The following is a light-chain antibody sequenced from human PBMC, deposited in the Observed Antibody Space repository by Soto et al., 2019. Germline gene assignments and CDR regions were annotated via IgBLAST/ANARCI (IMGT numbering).Light chain of an antibody. J-gene: IGLJ1*01. CDR1: KNDIGVYDF. V-gene: IGLV2-8*01. CDR3: KSYAGSNTYV. Sequence: QSVLTQPPSASGSPGQSVTISCTGTKNDIGVYDFVSWYQHHPGKAPSLIIYEVVQRPSGVADRFSGSKSGNTASLTVSGLQAADEADYFCKSYAGSNTYVFGSGTKLTGL. CDR2: EVV.